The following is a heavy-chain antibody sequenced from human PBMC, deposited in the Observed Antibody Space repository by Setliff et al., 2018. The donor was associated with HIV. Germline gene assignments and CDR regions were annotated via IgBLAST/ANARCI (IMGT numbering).Heavy chain of an antibody. CDR3: ARFCSGGSCPDY. CDR1: SESLSGFY. CDR2: ISYSGSP. Sequence: PSETLSLTCGVFSESLSGFYWSWIRQPPGKGLEWIGVISYSGSPHYNPSLKSRVTIGMDTSKNQVSLTLSSVTAVDTAVYYCARFCSGGSCPDYWGQGTLVTVSS. J-gene: IGHJ4*02. V-gene: IGHV4-59*01. D-gene: IGHD2-15*01.